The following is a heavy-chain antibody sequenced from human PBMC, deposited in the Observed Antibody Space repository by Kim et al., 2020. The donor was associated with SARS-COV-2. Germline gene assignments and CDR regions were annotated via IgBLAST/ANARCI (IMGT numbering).Heavy chain of an antibody. J-gene: IGHJ6*02. CDR3: TTDPRYSSGWDHYYYYCIDV. V-gene: IGHV3-15*01. CDR1: GFTFSNAW. D-gene: IGHD6-19*01. CDR2: IKSKTDGGTT. Sequence: GGSLRLSCAASGFTFSNAWMSWVRQAPGKGLEWVGRIKSKTDGGTTDYAAPVKGRFTISRDDSKNTLYLQLNSLKTEDTAVYYCTTDPRYSSGWDHYYYYCIDVWGQGTTVTVSS.